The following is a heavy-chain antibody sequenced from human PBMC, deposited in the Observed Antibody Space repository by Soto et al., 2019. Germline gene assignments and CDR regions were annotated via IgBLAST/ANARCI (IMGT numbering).Heavy chain of an antibody. CDR1: GYAFTSYG. CDR2: IAPHSGRT. CDR3: ARAATGSYHSAY. V-gene: IGHV1-18*04. D-gene: IGHD3-10*01. Sequence: QVQLVQSGPEVKNPGASVRVSCVASGYAFTSYGVNWVRQAPGQGLEWMGWIAPHSGRTTYLPKFQGRVIMTADVSTNTAYIELRSLTSDDTGTYFCARAATGSYHSAYWGQGTVVTVSS. J-gene: IGHJ4*02.